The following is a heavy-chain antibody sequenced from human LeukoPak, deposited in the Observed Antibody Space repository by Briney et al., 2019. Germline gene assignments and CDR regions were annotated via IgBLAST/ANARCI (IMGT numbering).Heavy chain of an antibody. CDR3: ARDDYYYDSSGYYPHYHYYMDV. CDR2: IYTSGST. CDR1: GGSISSYY. V-gene: IGHV4-4*07. D-gene: IGHD3-22*01. Sequence: SETLSLTCTVSGGSISSYYWSWIRQSAGKGLEWIGRIYTSGSTNYNPSLKSRVTMSVDTSKNQFSLRLSSVTAADTAVYYCARDDYYYDSSGYYPHYHYYMDVWGKGTTVTASS. J-gene: IGHJ6*03.